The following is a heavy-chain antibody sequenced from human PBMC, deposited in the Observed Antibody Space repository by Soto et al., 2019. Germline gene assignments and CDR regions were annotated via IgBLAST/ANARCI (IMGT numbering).Heavy chain of an antibody. CDR2: INSRDVAT. D-gene: IGHD2-15*01. Sequence: GGSLRLSCAASRFTFSSYAMTWVRQAPGKGLEWVSTINSRDVATSYADSVKGRFTISRDNSENTFYLQMNSLRAEDTVIYYCAKAVCSGDLGEVFDYWGLGTLVTVSS. V-gene: IGHV3-23*01. J-gene: IGHJ4*01. CDR3: AKAVCSGDLGEVFDY. CDR1: RFTFSSYA.